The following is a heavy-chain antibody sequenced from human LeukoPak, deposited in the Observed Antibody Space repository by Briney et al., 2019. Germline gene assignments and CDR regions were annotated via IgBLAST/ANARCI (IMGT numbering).Heavy chain of an antibody. J-gene: IGHJ4*02. CDR2: VSLTGET. D-gene: IGHD1-26*01. CDR3: SGESGAFCLFGY. CDR1: GGSIRSTNW. Sequence: SETLSLTCGVSGGSIRSTNWWSWVRQPPGQGLEWIGEVSLTGETNYNPSLNGRVTMSLDGSRNQLSLTLTSVTAADTAIYYCSGESGAFCLFGYWGQGTLVIVPP. V-gene: IGHV4-4*02.